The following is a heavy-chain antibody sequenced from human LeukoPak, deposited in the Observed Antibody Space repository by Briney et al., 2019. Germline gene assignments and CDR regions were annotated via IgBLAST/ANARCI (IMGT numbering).Heavy chain of an antibody. D-gene: IGHD2-2*03. CDR1: GFTFSSYA. CDR3: ATHGSAHYYMDV. Sequence: PGGSLRLSCAASGFTFSSYAMSWVRQAPGKGLEWVSAISGSGSTYYADSVKGRFTISRDNSKNTLHLQMNSLRAEDTAVYYCATHGSAHYYMDVWGKGTTVTISS. J-gene: IGHJ6*03. V-gene: IGHV3-23*01. CDR2: ISGSGST.